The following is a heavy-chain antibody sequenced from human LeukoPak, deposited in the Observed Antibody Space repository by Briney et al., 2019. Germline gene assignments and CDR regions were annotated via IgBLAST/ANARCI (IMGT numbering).Heavy chain of an antibody. CDR3: ARAYDFWSGPLDY. V-gene: IGHV3-33*08. CDR1: GFTFSSYG. CDR2: IWYDGSNK. J-gene: IGHJ4*02. Sequence: GGSLRLSCAASGFTFSSYGMHWVRQAPGKGLEWVAVIWYDGSNKYYADSVKGRFTVSRDNSKNTLYLQMNSLRAEDTAVYYCARAYDFWSGPLDYWGQGTLVTVSS. D-gene: IGHD3-3*01.